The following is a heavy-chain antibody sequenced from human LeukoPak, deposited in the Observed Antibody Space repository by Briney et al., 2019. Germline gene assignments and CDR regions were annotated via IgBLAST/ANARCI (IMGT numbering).Heavy chain of an antibody. Sequence: GGSLRLSCAASGFTFSSYDMHWVRQATGKGLEWVSAIGTAGDTYYPGSVKGRFTIPRENAKNSLYLQMNSLRAEDTAVYYCVRHPRGGPYFDYWGQGTLVTVSS. CDR3: VRHPRGGPYFDY. V-gene: IGHV3-13*01. CDR1: GFTFSSYD. CDR2: IGTAGDT. J-gene: IGHJ4*02. D-gene: IGHD3-16*01.